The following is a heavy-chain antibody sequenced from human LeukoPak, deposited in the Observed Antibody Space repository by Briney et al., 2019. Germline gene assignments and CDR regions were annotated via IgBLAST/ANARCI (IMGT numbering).Heavy chain of an antibody. CDR1: GFTFSSYS. CDR3: ARDPLTMVRGVNYYGMDV. CDR2: ISSSSSYI. D-gene: IGHD3-10*01. J-gene: IGHJ6*02. Sequence: GGSLRLSCAASGFTFSSYSMNWVRQAPGKGLEWVSLISSSSSYIYYADSVKGRFTISRDNAKNSLYLQMNSLRAEDTAVYYCARDPLTMVRGVNYYGMDVWGQGTTVTVSS. V-gene: IGHV3-21*01.